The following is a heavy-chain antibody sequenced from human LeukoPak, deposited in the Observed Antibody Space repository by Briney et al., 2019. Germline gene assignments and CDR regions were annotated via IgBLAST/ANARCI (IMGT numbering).Heavy chain of an antibody. D-gene: IGHD1-26*01. Sequence: PSQTLSLTCTVSGGSISSGDYYWSWIRQPPGKGLEWIGYIYFSGNTYYNPSLMSRVSISLDTSKNQFPLKLSSVTAADTAVYHCARGEWELLYAFDIWGQGTMVTVSS. V-gene: IGHV4-30-4*01. J-gene: IGHJ3*02. CDR2: IYFSGNT. CDR3: ARGEWELLYAFDI. CDR1: GGSISSGDYY.